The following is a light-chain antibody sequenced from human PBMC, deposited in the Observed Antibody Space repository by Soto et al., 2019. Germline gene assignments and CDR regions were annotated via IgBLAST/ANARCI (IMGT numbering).Light chain of an antibody. CDR2: GAS. CDR1: QTIRSC. V-gene: IGKV3D-15*01. J-gene: IGKJ4*01. Sequence: EIVMTQSPATLSVSPGERATLSCRASQTIRSCLAWFQQKPGQAPSLLIYGASTRATGIPARFSGSGSGTEFTLTISSLQSEDFALYYCQQYNNWPLTFGGGTKVEI. CDR3: QQYNNWPLT.